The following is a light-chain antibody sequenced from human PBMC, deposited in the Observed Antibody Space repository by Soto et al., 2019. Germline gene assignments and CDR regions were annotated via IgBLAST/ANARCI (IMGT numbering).Light chain of an antibody. J-gene: IGLJ1*01. V-gene: IGLV1-40*01. CDR3: HSYDSSLSGLDV. CDR1: SSNIGAGYD. CDR2: GNA. Sequence: QSVLTQPPSVSGSPGQRVTISCTGSSSNIGAGYDVHWYQQLPATAPKLLIYGNANRPSGVPDRFSGAKSGTSAALAITGLQNEDEADYYCHSYDSSLSGLDVFGTGTKLTVL.